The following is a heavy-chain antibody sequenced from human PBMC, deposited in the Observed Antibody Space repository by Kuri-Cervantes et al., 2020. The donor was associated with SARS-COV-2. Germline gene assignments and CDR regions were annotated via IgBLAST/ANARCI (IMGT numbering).Heavy chain of an antibody. CDR3: VRDALERMFPPPTKFDV. CDR1: GFTFSSYA. CDR2: IWYDGGEE. D-gene: IGHD3-10*02. J-gene: IGHJ6*02. Sequence: LSLTCAASGFTFSSYAMSWVRQAPGKGLEWVAFIWYDGGEEYYGDSVKGRFTISRDNSKNTLDLQMNSVRDEDTAVYYCVRDALERMFPPPTKFDVWGQGTTVTVSS. V-gene: IGHV3-33*08.